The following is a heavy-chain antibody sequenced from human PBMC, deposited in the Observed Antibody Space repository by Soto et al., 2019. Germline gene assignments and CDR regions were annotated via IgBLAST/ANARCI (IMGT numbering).Heavy chain of an antibody. CDR3: ARDSTIAARAFDI. J-gene: IGHJ3*02. V-gene: IGHV4-31*03. Sequence: SETLSLTCTVSGASISSGGYYWNWIRQHPGKGLEWIGYIYYSGSTYYNPSLRSRLTVSIDTSKNQFSLKLTSVTAADTAVYYCARDSTIAARAFDIWGQGTMVTVSS. D-gene: IGHD6-6*01. CDR1: GASISSGGYY. CDR2: IYYSGST.